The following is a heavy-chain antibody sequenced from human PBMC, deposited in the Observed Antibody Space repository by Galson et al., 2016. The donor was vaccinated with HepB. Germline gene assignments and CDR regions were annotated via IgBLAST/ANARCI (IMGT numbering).Heavy chain of an antibody. D-gene: IGHD2/OR15-2a*01. J-gene: IGHJ4*02. V-gene: IGHV3-23*05. CDR2: ILRSGNG. CDR3: ARMSGWGLENYFFKS. Sequence: SLRLSCAVSGFSFGDFAMSWVRQSPGKGLQWVAMILRSGNGFYADFVRGRFSISRDNSKSTLSLEMNSLRVDDTAVYFCARMSGWGLENYFFKSWGQGTLVTVSS. CDR1: GFSFGDFA.